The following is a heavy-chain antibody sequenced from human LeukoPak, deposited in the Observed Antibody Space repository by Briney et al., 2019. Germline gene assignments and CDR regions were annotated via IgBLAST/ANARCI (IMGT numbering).Heavy chain of an antibody. Sequence: SQPLSLTCTVSGGSISSGDYHWSWIRQPPGKGLEWIGYIYYSGSTYYNPSLKSRVTISVDTSKNQFSLKLSSVTAADTAVYYCARGRLPFYGGEYYFDYWGQGTLVTVSS. J-gene: IGHJ4*02. CDR2: IYYSGST. V-gene: IGHV4-30-4*01. CDR3: ARGRLPFYGGEYYFDY. D-gene: IGHD4-23*01. CDR1: GGSISSGDYH.